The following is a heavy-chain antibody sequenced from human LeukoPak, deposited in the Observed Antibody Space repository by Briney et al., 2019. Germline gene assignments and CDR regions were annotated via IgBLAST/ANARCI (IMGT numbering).Heavy chain of an antibody. CDR1: GFTFSSYG. CDR3: QTGTHLGY. CDR2: IWYDGSTK. V-gene: IGHV3-33*01. D-gene: IGHD1-1*01. Sequence: GGSLRLSSAASGFTFSSYGMHWVRQAPGKGLEWVADIWYDGSTKYYADSVKGRFTISRDNSKTTLYLQMNSLRAEDTAVYYCQTGTHLGYWGQGTLVTVSS. J-gene: IGHJ4*02.